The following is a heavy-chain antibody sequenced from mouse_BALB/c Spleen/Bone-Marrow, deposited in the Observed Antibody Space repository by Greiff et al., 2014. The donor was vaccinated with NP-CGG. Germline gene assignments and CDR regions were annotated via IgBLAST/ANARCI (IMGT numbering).Heavy chain of an antibody. CDR2: IHYSGST. CDR3: ARREGNHAAWFAY. V-gene: IGHV3-1*02. J-gene: IGHJ3*01. D-gene: IGHD2-1*01. CDR1: GYSITSGYS. Sequence: EVMLVESGPDLVKPSQSLSLTCTVTGYSITSGYSWHWLRQFPGNKLEWMGYIHYSGSTNYNPSLKSRISITRDTSRNQFFLQLNSVTTEDTATYYCARREGNHAAWFAYWGQGTLVTVSA.